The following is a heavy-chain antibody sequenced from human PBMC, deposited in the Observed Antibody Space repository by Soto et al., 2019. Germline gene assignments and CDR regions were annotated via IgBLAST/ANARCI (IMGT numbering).Heavy chain of an antibody. V-gene: IGHV4-61*01. CDR1: GASLSSGSFY. D-gene: IGHD1-7*01. J-gene: IGHJ5*02. Sequence: AETLSLTCTVSGASLSSGSFYCICIRQPPRKGREWIGYIYYTGSTNYNPFLKTRVTMSVNTSKNQFSLKLSSVTAADTAVYYCARRTETPNRFDPWGQGALVTVSS. CDR3: ARRTETPNRFDP. CDR2: IYYTGST.